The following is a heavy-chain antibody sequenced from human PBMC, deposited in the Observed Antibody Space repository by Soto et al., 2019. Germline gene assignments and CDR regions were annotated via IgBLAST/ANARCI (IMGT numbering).Heavy chain of an antibody. D-gene: IGHD3-3*01. V-gene: IGHV4-34*01. CDR3: ARGRSSNYDFWSGYFLTIDFDY. CDR2: INHSGST. J-gene: IGHJ4*01. CDR1: GGSFSGYY. Sequence: SETLSLTCAVYGGSFSGYYWSWIRQPPGKGLEWIGEINHSGSTNYNPSLKSRVTISVDTSKNQFSLKLSSVTAADTAVYYCARGRSSNYDFWSGYFLTIDFDYWGQGTLVTVSS.